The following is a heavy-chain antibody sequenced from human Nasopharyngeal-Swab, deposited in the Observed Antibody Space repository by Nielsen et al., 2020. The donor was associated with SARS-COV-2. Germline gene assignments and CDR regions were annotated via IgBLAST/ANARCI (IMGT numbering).Heavy chain of an antibody. CDR1: GFTFSSYA. D-gene: IGHD1-26*01. CDR2: ISYDGSNK. J-gene: IGHJ4*02. CDR3: ARDIGSYSDY. Sequence: GGSLRLSCAASGFTFSSYAMHWVRQAPGKGLEWVAVISYDGSNKYYADSVKGRFTISRDNSKNTLYLQMNSLRAEDTAVYYCARDIGSYSDYWGQGTLVTVSS. V-gene: IGHV3-30-3*01.